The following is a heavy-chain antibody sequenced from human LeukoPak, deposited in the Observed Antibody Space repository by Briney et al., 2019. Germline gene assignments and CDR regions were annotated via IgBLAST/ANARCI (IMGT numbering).Heavy chain of an antibody. CDR2: IYYSGST. D-gene: IGHD3-22*01. CDR1: GGSISISTYY. V-gene: IGHV4-39*01. Sequence: AETLSLTCTVSGGSISISTYYYRWIRQTPTKVHEWLGSIYYSGSTYYNPYLKSRVSISVDTSKNQFSLNLTSVTAADTAVYYCARPNSSGYPYYFDYWGQGTLVTVSS. J-gene: IGHJ4*02. CDR3: ARPNSSGYPYYFDY.